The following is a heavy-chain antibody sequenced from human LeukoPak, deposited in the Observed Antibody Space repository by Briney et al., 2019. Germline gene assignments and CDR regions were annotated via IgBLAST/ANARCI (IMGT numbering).Heavy chain of an antibody. V-gene: IGHV4-61*02. J-gene: IGHJ4*02. Sequence: KSSETLSLTCTVSGGSISSGSYYWSWIRQPAGKGLEWIGRIYTSGSTNYNPSLKSRVTISVDTSKNQFSLKLSSVTAADTAVYYCARDWGSGPLGYWGQGTLVTVSS. CDR3: ARDWGSGPLGY. CDR2: IYTSGST. D-gene: IGHD3-10*01. CDR1: GGSISSGSYY.